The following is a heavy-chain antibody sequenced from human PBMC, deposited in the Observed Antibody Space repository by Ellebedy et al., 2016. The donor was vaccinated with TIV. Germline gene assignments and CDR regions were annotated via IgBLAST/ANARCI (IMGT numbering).Heavy chain of an antibody. D-gene: IGHD3/OR15-3a*01. CDR1: GFTFSNYN. CDR2: INGVGRT. J-gene: IGHJ4*02. CDR3: ASPSGRGFWTGYLDY. V-gene: IGHV3-53*01. Sequence: GGSLRLSCAASGFTFSNYNMNWVRQAPGKGLEWVSFINGVGRTDYADSVKGRFIISRDNSKNTLYLQMNSLRPDDTAVYYCASPSGRGFWTGYLDYWGQGTLVIVSS.